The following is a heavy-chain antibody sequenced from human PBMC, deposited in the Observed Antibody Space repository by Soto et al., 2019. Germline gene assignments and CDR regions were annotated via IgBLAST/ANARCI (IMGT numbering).Heavy chain of an antibody. CDR3: ERGRGSSRWFDP. Sequence: SETLSLTCAVYGGSFSGYYWSWVRQPPGKGLEWIGEINHSGSTNYNPSLKSRVTISVDTSKNQFSLKLSSVTAADTAVYYCERGRGSSRWFDPWGQGTLVTGSS. CDR2: INHSGST. J-gene: IGHJ5*02. D-gene: IGHD1-26*01. V-gene: IGHV4-34*01. CDR1: GGSFSGYY.